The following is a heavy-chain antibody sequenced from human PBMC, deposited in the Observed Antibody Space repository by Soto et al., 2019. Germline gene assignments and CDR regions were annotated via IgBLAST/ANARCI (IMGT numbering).Heavy chain of an antibody. D-gene: IGHD3-3*01. J-gene: IGHJ3*01. V-gene: IGHV3-33*06. CDR1: GFSFSSYG. CDR3: AKSTVLGVAGRPLGFDV. Sequence: QVQLVESGGGVVQPARSLRLSCVASGFSFSSYGMHWVRQAPGKGLEWVAAIWYDGSNKYYADSVKGRFTISRDNSKITVFLQMGGVRAKYTAVYYCAKSTVLGVAGRPLGFDVWGQGTMVTVSS. CDR2: IWYDGSNK.